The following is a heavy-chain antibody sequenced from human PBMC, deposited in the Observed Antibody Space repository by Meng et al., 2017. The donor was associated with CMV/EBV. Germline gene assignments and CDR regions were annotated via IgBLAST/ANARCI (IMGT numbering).Heavy chain of an antibody. Sequence: GGSLRLSCAASGFTFSGSAMHWVRQASGKGLEWVGRIRSKANSYATAYAASVKGRFTISRDDSQNTAYLQMNSLKTEDTAVYYCTRPGIFGVVSGYYYGMDVWGQGTTVTVSS. V-gene: IGHV3-73*01. D-gene: IGHD3-3*01. CDR3: TRPGIFGVVSGYYYGMDV. CDR1: GFTFSGSA. CDR2: IRSKANSYAT. J-gene: IGHJ6*02.